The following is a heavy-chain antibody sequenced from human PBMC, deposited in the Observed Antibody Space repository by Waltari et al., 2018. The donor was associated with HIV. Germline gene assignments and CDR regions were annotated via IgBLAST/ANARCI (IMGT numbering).Heavy chain of an antibody. CDR2: ISSRGSTI. CDR3: ARDYSGTYADFDY. D-gene: IGHD1-26*01. Sequence: EVQLVEPGGGLVQPGGSLRPSFAASGFPFSSFSMNWVRQAQGKGLDLVSYISSRGSTIYYADSVRGRFTISRDNAKNSLYLQLNSLRAEDTAVYYCARDYSGTYADFDYWGQGTLVTVSS. CDR1: GFPFSSFS. V-gene: IGHV3-48*01. J-gene: IGHJ4*02.